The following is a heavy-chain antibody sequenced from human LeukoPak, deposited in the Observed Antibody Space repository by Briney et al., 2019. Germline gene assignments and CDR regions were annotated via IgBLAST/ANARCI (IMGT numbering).Heavy chain of an antibody. CDR1: GFTFSSYA. CDR2: ISGSGGST. J-gene: IGHJ6*02. CDR3: AKVGYCSSTSCYDYGMDV. Sequence: GGSLRLSCAASGFTFSSYAMSWVRQAPGKGLEWVSAISGSGGSTYYADSVKGRFTISRDNSKNTLYLQMNSLRAEDTAVYYCAKVGYCSSTSCYDYGMDVWGQGTTVTVSS. D-gene: IGHD2-2*01. V-gene: IGHV3-23*01.